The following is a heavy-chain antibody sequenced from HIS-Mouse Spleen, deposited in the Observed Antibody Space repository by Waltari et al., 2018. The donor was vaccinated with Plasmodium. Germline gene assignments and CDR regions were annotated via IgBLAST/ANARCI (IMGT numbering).Heavy chain of an antibody. D-gene: IGHD6-6*01. CDR3: ARTTYSSSSAKYYYYGMDV. CDR2: IDWDDDK. V-gene: IGHV2-70*15. CDR1: GFSLSTSGMC. Sequence: QVTLRESGPALVKPTQTLTLTCTFSGFSLSTSGMCVTWIRQPPGKALEWLARIDWDDDKYYSTSLKNRLTISKDISKNQVVLTMTNMDPVDTATYYCARTTYSSSSAKYYYYGMDVWGQGTTVTVSS. J-gene: IGHJ6*02.